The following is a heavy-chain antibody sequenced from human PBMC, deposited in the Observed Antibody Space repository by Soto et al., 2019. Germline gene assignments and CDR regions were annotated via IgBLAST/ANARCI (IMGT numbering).Heavy chain of an antibody. CDR1: GFGFSNSG. V-gene: IGHV1-58*02. Sequence: QMQLVQSGPEVQKPGASMRVSCKASGFGFSNSGIQWVRQVPGQGIEWLGWIVVATGRTNYAQRFQERVTITRDMSTSTVYVDLSNLRSEDTAVYFCSADRPDIGVGWWVGGQGTTVTVSS. J-gene: IGHJ6*02. CDR2: IVVATGRT. D-gene: IGHD2-15*01. CDR3: SADRPDIGVGWWV.